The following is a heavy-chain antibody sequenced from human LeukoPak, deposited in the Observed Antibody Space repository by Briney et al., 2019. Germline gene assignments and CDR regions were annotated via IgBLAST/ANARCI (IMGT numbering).Heavy chain of an antibody. V-gene: IGHV1-2*06. Sequence: ASVKVSCKASGYTFTGYYMHWVRQAPGQGLEWMGRINPNSGGTNYAQKFQGRVTMTRDTSISTAYMELSRLRSDDTAVYYCAREYDRYYFDYWCQGTLVTVSS. CDR1: GYTFTGYY. J-gene: IGHJ4*02. D-gene: IGHD1-1*01. CDR2: INPNSGGT. CDR3: AREYDRYYFDY.